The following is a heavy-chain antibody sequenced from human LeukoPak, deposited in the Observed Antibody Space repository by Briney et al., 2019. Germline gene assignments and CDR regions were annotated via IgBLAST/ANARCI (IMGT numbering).Heavy chain of an antibody. D-gene: IGHD1-7*01. CDR1: GGSISSYY. V-gene: IGHV4-4*09. CDR3: ARRHPGTLGPTYDY. Sequence: PSETLSLTCTVPGGSISSYYWSWIRQPPGKGLEWIGYIYTSRSTNYNPSLKSRVTISVDTSKNQFSLKLSSVTAADTAVYYCARRHPGTLGPTYDYWGQGTLVTVSS. CDR2: IYTSRST. J-gene: IGHJ4*02.